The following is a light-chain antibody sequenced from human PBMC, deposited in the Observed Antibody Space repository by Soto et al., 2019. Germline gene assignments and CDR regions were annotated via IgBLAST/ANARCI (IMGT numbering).Light chain of an antibody. CDR1: SSNIGGNS. CDR2: DDN. J-gene: IGLJ1*01. Sequence: VLTQPPSVSAAPGQKVTISCSGSSSNIGGNSVSWYQQLPGTAPKLLIYDDNKRPSGIPDRFSGSKSGTSATLGITGFQTGDEAGYYCGSWDSSLSAYVFGTGTKVTVL. CDR3: GSWDSSLSAYV. V-gene: IGLV1-51*01.